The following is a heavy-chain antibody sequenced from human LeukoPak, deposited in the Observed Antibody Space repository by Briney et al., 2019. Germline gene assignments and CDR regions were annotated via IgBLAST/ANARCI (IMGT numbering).Heavy chain of an antibody. CDR2: IYYSGST. CDR3: ASIIAARPFVSPYGLYYYYYMDV. CDR1: GGSISSYY. V-gene: IGHV4-59*01. Sequence: SETLSLTCTVSGGSISSYYWSWIRQPPGKGLEWNGYIYYSGSTNYNPSLKSRVTISVDTSKNQFSLKLSSATAADTAVYYCASIIAARPFVSPYGLYYYYYMDVWGKGTTVTVSS. D-gene: IGHD6-6*01. J-gene: IGHJ6*03.